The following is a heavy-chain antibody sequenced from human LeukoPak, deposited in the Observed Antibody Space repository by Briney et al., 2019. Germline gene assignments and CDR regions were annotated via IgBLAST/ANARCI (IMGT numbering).Heavy chain of an antibody. J-gene: IGHJ4*02. Sequence: GGSLRLSCAASGFTFSKYWMLWIRQAPGKGLESVSRINTDGTVTTYADSVKGRFTVSRDNADNTMFLQMTSVRDEDTAVYYCATKQWLAPPPDSWGQGTPVTVSS. V-gene: IGHV3-74*01. CDR2: INTDGTVT. D-gene: IGHD6-19*01. CDR3: ATKQWLAPPPDS. CDR1: GFTFSKYW.